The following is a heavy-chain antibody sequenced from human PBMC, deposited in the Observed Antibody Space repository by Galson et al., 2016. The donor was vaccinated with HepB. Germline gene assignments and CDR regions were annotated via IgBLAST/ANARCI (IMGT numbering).Heavy chain of an antibody. D-gene: IGHD1-1*01. J-gene: IGHJ3*02. CDR2: ILPVFGVE. V-gene: IGHV1-69*13. CDR1: EGAFSNYG. CDR3: AREKGGNGFDM. Sequence: SVKVSCKGSEGAFSNYGINWVRQAPGQGLEWMGGILPVFGVEKYAQKLQGRVTITADESTTTAYMELSSLRSEDTAVYYCAREKGGNGFDMWGQGTMVTVSS.